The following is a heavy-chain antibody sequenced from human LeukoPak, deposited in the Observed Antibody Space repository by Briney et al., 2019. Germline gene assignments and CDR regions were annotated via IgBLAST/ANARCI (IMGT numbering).Heavy chain of an antibody. CDR1: GFIVSNNY. CDR3: ARRALYSSGWYGFDP. Sequence: GGSLRLSCAASGFIVSNNYMSWVRQAPGKGLEWDSVIYSAGNTYYADSVKGRFTISRDDSKNTVCLQMNSLRPEDTAVYYCARRALYSSGWYGFDPWGQGTLVTVSS. D-gene: IGHD6-19*01. CDR2: IYSAGNT. V-gene: IGHV3-53*01. J-gene: IGHJ5*02.